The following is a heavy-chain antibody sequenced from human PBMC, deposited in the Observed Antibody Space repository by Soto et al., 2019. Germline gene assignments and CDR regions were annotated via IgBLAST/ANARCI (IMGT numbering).Heavy chain of an antibody. CDR2: TYYRSKWYN. Sequence: SQTLSLTCVISGDNVSSNSDAWNWIRQSPSRGLEWLGRTYYRSKWYNDYAVSVKSRITINPDTSKNQFSLQLNSVTPEDTAVYYXWGHGWNDAYYYYGMDVWGQGTTVTVSS. CDR3: WGHGWNDAYYYYGMDV. J-gene: IGHJ6*01. CDR1: GDNVSSNSDA. D-gene: IGHD1-1*01. V-gene: IGHV6-1*01.